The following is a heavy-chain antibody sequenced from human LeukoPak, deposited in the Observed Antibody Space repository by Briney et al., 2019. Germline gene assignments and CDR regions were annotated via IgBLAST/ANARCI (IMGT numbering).Heavy chain of an antibody. CDR1: GYTFISYG. J-gene: IGHJ4*02. D-gene: IGHD6-19*01. V-gene: IGHV1-18*01. CDR3: ARDSSTGSSGSN. Sequence: ASVKVSCKASGYTFISYGFSWVRQAPGQGLEWMGWISAFNGNTNYAQKFQGRVTMTTDASTSTAYMELRSLRSDDTAVYYCARDSSTGSSGSNWGQGTLVTVSS. CDR2: ISAFNGNT.